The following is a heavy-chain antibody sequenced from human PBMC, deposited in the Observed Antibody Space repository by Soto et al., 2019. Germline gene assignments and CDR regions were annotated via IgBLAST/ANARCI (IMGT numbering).Heavy chain of an antibody. Sequence: SETLSLTYTVSGGSISSSSYYWGWIRQPPGKGLEWIGSIYYSGSTYYNPSLKSRVTISVDTSKNQFSLKLSSVTAADTAVYYCARHYYYDSSGYPYWYFDLWGRGTLVTVYS. V-gene: IGHV4-39*01. CDR1: GGSISSSSYY. CDR2: IYYSGST. D-gene: IGHD3-22*01. J-gene: IGHJ2*01. CDR3: ARHYYYDSSGYPYWYFDL.